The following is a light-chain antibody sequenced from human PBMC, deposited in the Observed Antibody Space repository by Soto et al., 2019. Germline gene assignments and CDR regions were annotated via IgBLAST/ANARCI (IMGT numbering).Light chain of an antibody. CDR2: VAS. CDR3: QQYNSYST. V-gene: IGKV1-5*01. J-gene: IGKJ1*01. Sequence: DSELIQAPSTLSTTVGDRVTITCRASQSISSWLAWYQQKPGKAPKLLIYVASSLESGVPSRFSGSGSGTEFALTISILQPDDFATDYRQQYNSYSTFGQGTKVDIK. CDR1: QSISSW.